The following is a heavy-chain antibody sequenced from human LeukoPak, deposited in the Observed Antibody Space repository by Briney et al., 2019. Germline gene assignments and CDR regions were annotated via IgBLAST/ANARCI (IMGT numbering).Heavy chain of an antibody. V-gene: IGHV1-18*01. CDR2: ISAYNGKT. D-gene: IGHD3-9*01. Sequence: ASVKVSFMASGYTFTNYRISWVRQAPGQGREWMGWISAYNGKTNYAQKLQGRVTMTTDTSTSTAYMELRSLRSDDTAVYYCARDTLTGSGLDAFDIWGQGTMVTVSS. CDR3: ARDTLTGSGLDAFDI. CDR1: GYTFTNYR. J-gene: IGHJ3*02.